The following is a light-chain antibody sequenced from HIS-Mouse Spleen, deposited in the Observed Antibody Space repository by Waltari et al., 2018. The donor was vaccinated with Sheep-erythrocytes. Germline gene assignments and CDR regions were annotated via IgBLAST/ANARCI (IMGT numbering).Light chain of an antibody. J-gene: IGLJ1*01. CDR2: DVS. V-gene: IGLV2-11*01. CDR3: CSSARSYNHV. Sequence: QSALTQPRSVSGSPGQSVTISCTGTSSAVGGYNYVSWYQHHPCKAPKLMVYDVSKQSSGVHVRFSVTKASNTVCLTSSGLQAENEADYYCCSSARSYNHVFATGTKVTVL. CDR1: SSAVGGYNY.